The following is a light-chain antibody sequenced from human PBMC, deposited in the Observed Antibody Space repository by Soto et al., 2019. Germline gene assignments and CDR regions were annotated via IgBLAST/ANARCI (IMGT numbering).Light chain of an antibody. CDR1: PGISNS. CDR3: QKYNSGLET. J-gene: IGKJ3*01. Sequence: DIQMTQSPSSLSAFVGDRVTISCRASPGISNSVAWYQQKPGKVPKVLIYDASTLQSGVPSRFSGSGSGTDFTLTISSLQPEDVAIYYCQKYNSGLETFGPGTNVDIK. CDR2: DAS. V-gene: IGKV1-27*01.